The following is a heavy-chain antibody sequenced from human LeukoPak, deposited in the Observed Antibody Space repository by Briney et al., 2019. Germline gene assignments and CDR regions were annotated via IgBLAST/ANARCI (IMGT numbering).Heavy chain of an antibody. CDR3: ARTEYSSSYYFDY. D-gene: IGHD6-6*01. J-gene: IGHJ4*02. Sequence: SETLSLTCTVSGGSINKYYWSWIRQSPGKGLEWLGYVHDSAGTNYNPSLKSRVTMSIDTSKNQFSLRLSSVTAADTAVYYCARTEYSSSYYFDYWGQGTLVTVSS. V-gene: IGHV4-59*08. CDR2: VHDSAGT. CDR1: GGSINKYY.